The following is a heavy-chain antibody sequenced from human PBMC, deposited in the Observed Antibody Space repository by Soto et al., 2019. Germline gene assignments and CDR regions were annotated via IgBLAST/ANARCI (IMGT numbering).Heavy chain of an antibody. CDR1: GYTFTSYA. CDR2: INVGNGNT. Sequence: ASVKVSCKASGYTFTSYAMHWVRQAPGQRLEWMGWINVGNGNTKYSQKFQGRVTITRDTSASTAYMELSSLRSEDTAVYYCARARRDYGMDVWGQGTTVTVSS. V-gene: IGHV1-3*01. J-gene: IGHJ6*02. CDR3: ARARRDYGMDV.